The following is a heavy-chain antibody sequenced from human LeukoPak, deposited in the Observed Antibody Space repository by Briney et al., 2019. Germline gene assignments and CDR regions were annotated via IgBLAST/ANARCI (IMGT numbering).Heavy chain of an antibody. CDR3: ARLSFCSSASCYPQD. Sequence: PSETLSLTCTVSGGFISSGLYYWGWIRQPPGKGLEWIGSMHYSGSNDNNPSLKRRLSISMDTSSNQLSLRLRSATAADTAVYFCARLSFCSSASCYPQDWGQGTLVTVSS. CDR1: GGFISSGLYY. CDR2: MHYSGSN. V-gene: IGHV4-39*01. J-gene: IGHJ4*02. D-gene: IGHD2-2*01.